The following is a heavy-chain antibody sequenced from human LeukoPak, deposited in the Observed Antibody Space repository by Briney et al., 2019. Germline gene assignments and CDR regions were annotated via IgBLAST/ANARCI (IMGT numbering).Heavy chain of an antibody. CDR2: IYHSGST. D-gene: IGHD3-10*01. V-gene: IGHV4-4*02. Sequence: SETLSLTCAVSGGSISSSNWRSWVRQPPGKGLEWIGEIYHSGSTNYNPSLKSRVTISVDKSKNQFSLKLSSVTAADTAVYYCARGVWFGELLPKGWFDPWGQGTLVTVSS. CDR3: ARGVWFGELLPKGWFDP. J-gene: IGHJ5*02. CDR1: GGSISSSNW.